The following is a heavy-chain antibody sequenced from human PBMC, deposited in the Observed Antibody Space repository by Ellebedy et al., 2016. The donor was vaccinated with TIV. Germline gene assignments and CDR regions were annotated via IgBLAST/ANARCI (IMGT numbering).Heavy chain of an antibody. CDR2: ISPDGTYV. J-gene: IGHJ4*02. Sequence: GESLKISCEVSGFSFSTHWMRWVRQGPGKGLVWVSRISPDGTYVNDADSVKGRFTISRDNAKSTLYLQMNSLRAEDTAVYYCVRGSNGWSGLDYWGQGILVAVSS. V-gene: IGHV3-74*01. CDR1: GFSFSTHW. CDR3: VRGSNGWSGLDY. D-gene: IGHD6-19*01.